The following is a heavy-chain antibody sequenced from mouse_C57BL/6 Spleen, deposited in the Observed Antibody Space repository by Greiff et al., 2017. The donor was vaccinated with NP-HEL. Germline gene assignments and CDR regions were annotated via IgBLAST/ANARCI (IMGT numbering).Heavy chain of an antibody. V-gene: IGHV5-6*01. CDR2: ISSGGSYT. J-gene: IGHJ4*01. CDR3: ARDYDVGYYAMDY. Sequence: EVQLVESGGDLVKPGGSLKLSCAASGFTFSSYGMSWVRQTPGKSLEWVANISSGGSYTYYPDSVKGRFTITRDNAKNTLYLQMSSLKSEDTAMYYCARDYDVGYYAMDYWGQGTSVTVSS. D-gene: IGHD2-4*01. CDR1: GFTFSSYG.